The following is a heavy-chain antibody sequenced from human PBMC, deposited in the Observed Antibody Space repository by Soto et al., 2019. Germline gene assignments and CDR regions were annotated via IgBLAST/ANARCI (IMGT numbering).Heavy chain of an antibody. J-gene: IGHJ4*02. V-gene: IGHV3-9*01. CDR2: ISWNSGSI. D-gene: IGHD1-26*01. CDR3: AKDIEGEGGGSGSSFDY. CDR1: GFTFDDYA. Sequence: GGSLRLSCAASGFTFDDYAMHWVRQAPGKGLEWVSGISWNSGSIGYADSVKGRFTISRDNAKNSLYLQMNSLRAEDTALYYCAKDIEGEGGGSGSSFDYWGQGTLVTVSS.